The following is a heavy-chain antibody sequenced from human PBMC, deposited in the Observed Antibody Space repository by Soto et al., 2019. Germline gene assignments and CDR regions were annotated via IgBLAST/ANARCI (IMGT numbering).Heavy chain of an antibody. J-gene: IGHJ4*02. D-gene: IGHD1-26*01. CDR1: GFTFSSYA. CDR2: ISGSGGST. V-gene: IGHV3-23*01. CDR3: ANGRSLVGADFDY. Sequence: GALRLSCAASGFTFSSYAMSWVRQAPGKGLEWVSAISGSGGSTYYADSVKGRFTISRDNSKNALYLQMNSLRAEDTAVYYCANGRSLVGADFDYWGQGTLVTVSS.